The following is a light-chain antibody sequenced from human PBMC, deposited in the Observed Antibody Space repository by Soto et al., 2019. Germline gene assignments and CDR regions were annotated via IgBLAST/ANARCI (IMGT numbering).Light chain of an antibody. CDR2: EVT. CDR1: SSDVGGYNY. Sequence: QSALTQPPSASGSPGQSVTISCTGTSSDVGGYNYVSWYQQYPGRAPKLMIYEVTKRPSGVPDRFSGSKSGNTASLTVSGLQDKNEAAYSCRSYAASNNFYFVFGGGTKLTVL. V-gene: IGLV2-8*01. J-gene: IGLJ3*02. CDR3: RSYAASNNFYFV.